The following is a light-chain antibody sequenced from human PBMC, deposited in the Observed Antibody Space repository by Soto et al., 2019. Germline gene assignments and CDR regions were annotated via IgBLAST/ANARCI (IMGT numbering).Light chain of an antibody. Sequence: ETVLAQATGTVSWCPGVRATLSCRASQSVTNSFLAWYQQKPGQAPRLLIYGASRRATGLPARFSGTGSGTEFTLTINSLQAEDYAVDYCQQYVSSGTFGQGTKVDIK. CDR1: QSVTNSF. V-gene: IGKV3-20*01. CDR3: QQYVSSGT. J-gene: IGKJ1*01. CDR2: GAS.